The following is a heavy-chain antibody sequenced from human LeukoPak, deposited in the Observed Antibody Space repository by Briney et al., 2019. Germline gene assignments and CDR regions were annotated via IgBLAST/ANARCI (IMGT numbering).Heavy chain of an antibody. D-gene: IGHD3-10*01. CDR2: ISGSGGST. V-gene: IGHV3-23*01. J-gene: IGHJ4*02. CDR1: GFTFSSYA. CDR3: ARVSYGSGLDY. Sequence: GGSLRLSCAASGFTFSSYAMSWFRQAPGKGLEWVSAISGSGGSTYYADSVKGRFTISRDNSKNTLYLQMNSLRAEDTAVYYCARVSYGSGLDYWGQGTLVTVSS.